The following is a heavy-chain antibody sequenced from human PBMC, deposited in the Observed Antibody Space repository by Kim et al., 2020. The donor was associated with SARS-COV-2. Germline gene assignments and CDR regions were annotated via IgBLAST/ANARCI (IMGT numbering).Heavy chain of an antibody. J-gene: IGHJ4*02. D-gene: IGHD3-10*01. CDR1: GFTFSSYG. CDR2: IWYDGSNK. CDR3: ARDHGLLWFGEHTPDY. Sequence: GGSLRLSCAASGFTFSSYGMHWVRQAPGKGLEWVAVIWYDGSNKYYADSVKGRFTISRDNSKNTLYLQMNSLRAEDTAVYYCARDHGLLWFGEHTPDYWGQGTLVTVSS. V-gene: IGHV3-33*01.